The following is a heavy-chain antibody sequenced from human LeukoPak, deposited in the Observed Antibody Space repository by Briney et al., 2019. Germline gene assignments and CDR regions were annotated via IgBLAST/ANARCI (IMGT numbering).Heavy chain of an antibody. CDR1: GFTFSSYA. CDR3: AKSRVATPTPFDY. D-gene: IGHD5-12*01. CDR2: ISGSGGST. Sequence: GGSLRLSCAASGFTFSSYAMSWVRQAPGKGLEWVSAISGSGGSTYYADSVKGRFTISRDNSKNTLYLQMNSLRAGDTAVYYCAKSRVATPTPFDYWGQGTLVTVSS. J-gene: IGHJ4*02. V-gene: IGHV3-23*01.